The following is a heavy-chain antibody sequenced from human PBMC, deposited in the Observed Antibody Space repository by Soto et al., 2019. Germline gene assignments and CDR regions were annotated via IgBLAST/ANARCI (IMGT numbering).Heavy chain of an antibody. J-gene: IGHJ4*02. CDR1: GFTFSDYY. CDR3: ARLRAAGWYMGGYLDY. CDR2: IVSSSAYT. D-gene: IGHD6-19*01. Sequence: SGGSLRLSCEASGFTFSDYYMSWIRQAPGKGLEYVSYIVSSSAYTNYADSVKGRFTISRDNAKNSLYLELNSLRAEDTAVYYCARLRAAGWYMGGYLDYWGQGTPATVSS. V-gene: IGHV3-11*06.